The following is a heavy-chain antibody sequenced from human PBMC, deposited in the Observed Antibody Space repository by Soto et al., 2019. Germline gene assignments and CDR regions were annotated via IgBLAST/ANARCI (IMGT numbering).Heavy chain of an antibody. CDR1: GFTFSNYG. CDR3: AAGEPLDY. CDR2: IWYDGSNK. D-gene: IGHD3-10*01. V-gene: IGHV3-33*01. Sequence: GGSLRLSCAASGFTFSNYGMHWVRQAPGKGLEWVAIIWYDGSNKYYADSVKGRFTISRDNSKNTVYLQMNSLRAEDTAMYYCAAGEPLDYRGQGTLVTVSS. J-gene: IGHJ4*02.